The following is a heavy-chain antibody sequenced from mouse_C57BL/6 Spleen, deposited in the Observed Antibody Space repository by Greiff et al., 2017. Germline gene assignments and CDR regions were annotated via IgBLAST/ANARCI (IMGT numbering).Heavy chain of an antibody. J-gene: IGHJ3*01. CDR2: ISSGGDYI. D-gene: IGHD2-4*01. CDR3: TRGGLRAWFAY. Sequence: EVKVVESGEGLVKPGGSLKLSCAASGFTFSSYAMSWVRQTPEKRLEWVAYISSGGDYIYYADTVKGRFTISRDNARNTLYLQMSSLKSEDTAMYYCTRGGLRAWFAYWGQGTLVTDSA. V-gene: IGHV5-9-1*02. CDR1: GFTFSSYA.